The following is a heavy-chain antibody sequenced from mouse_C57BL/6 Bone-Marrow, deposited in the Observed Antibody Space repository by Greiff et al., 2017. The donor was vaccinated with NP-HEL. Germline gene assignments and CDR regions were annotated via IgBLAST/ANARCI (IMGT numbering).Heavy chain of an antibody. Sequence: EVQLQQSGAELVRPGASVKLSCTASGFNIKDDYMHWVKQRPEQGLEWIGWIDPENGDTEYASKFQGKATITADTSTNTAYLQPSSLTSEDTAVYYCTKGFITTVVPFAYWGQGTLVTVSA. CDR2: IDPENGDT. CDR3: TKGFITTVVPFAY. D-gene: IGHD1-1*01. J-gene: IGHJ3*01. V-gene: IGHV14-4*01. CDR1: GFNIKDDY.